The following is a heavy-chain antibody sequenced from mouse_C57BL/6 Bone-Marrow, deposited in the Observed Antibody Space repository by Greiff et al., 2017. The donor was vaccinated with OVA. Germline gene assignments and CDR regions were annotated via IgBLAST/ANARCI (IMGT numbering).Heavy chain of an antibody. V-gene: IGHV5-4*01. J-gene: IGHJ3*01. CDR3: ASRRGFAY. Sequence: VQLQQSGGGLVKPGGSLKLSCAASGFTFSSYAMSWVRQTPEKRLEWVATISDGGSYTYYPDNVKGRFTISRDNAKNNLYLQMSHLKSEDTAMYYCASRRGFAYWGQGTLVTVSA. CDR2: ISDGGSYT. CDR1: GFTFSSYA.